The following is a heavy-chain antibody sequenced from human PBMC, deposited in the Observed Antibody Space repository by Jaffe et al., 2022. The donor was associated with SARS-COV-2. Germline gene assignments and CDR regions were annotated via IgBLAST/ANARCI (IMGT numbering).Heavy chain of an antibody. CDR1: GFTFSSYG. V-gene: IGHV3-30*18. CDR3: AKEYMAVAGIDY. CDR2: ISYDGSNK. D-gene: IGHD6-19*01. Sequence: QVQLVESGGGVVQPGRSLRLSCAASGFTFSSYGMHWVRQAPGKGLEWVAVISYDGSNKYYADSVKGRFTISRDNSKNTLYLQMNSLRAEDTAVYYCAKEYMAVAGIDYWGQGTLVTVSS. J-gene: IGHJ4*02.